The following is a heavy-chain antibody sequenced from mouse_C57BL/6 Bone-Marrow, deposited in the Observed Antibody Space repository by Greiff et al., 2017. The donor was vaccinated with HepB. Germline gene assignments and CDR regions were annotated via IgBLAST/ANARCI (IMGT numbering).Heavy chain of an antibody. Sequence: EVQVVESGGGLVKPGGSLKLSCAASGFTFSDYGMHWVRQAPEKGLEWVAYISSGSSTIYYADTVKVRFTISSDNAKNTLFLQMTSLRSEDTAMYYCARREDYPWFAYWCQGTLVTVSA. CDR2: ISSGSSTI. D-gene: IGHD2-4*01. V-gene: IGHV5-17*01. J-gene: IGHJ3*01. CDR1: GFTFSDYG. CDR3: ARREDYPWFAY.